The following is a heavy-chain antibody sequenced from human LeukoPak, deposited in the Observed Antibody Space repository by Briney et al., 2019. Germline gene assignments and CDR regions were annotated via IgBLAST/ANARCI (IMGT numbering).Heavy chain of an antibody. V-gene: IGHV3-48*01. CDR2: ISIDSGII. D-gene: IGHD3-10*01. Sequence: PGGSLRLSCAASGFTFSIYSMNWVRQAPGKGQEWVSYISIDSGIIYYAESVKGRFTISRDNAKNSLYLEMNSVRAEDTAVYYCARNYSPFDYWGQGTLVTVSS. CDR3: ARNYSPFDY. J-gene: IGHJ4*02. CDR1: GFTFSIYS.